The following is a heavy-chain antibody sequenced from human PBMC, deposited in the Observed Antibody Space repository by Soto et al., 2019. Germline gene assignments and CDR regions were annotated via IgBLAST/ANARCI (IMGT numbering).Heavy chain of an antibody. J-gene: IGHJ6*02. Sequence: QVQLVQSGAEVKKPGASVKVSCKASGYTFTSYDINWVRQATGQGLEWMGWMNPNSGNTGYAQKFQGRVTMTRNTSIXTXYXXLSSLRSEDTAVYYCARAGDSGYDYGEGGYYGMDVWGQGTTVTVSS. V-gene: IGHV1-8*01. CDR1: GYTFTSYD. D-gene: IGHD5-12*01. CDR2: MNPNSGNT. CDR3: ARAGDSGYDYGEGGYYGMDV.